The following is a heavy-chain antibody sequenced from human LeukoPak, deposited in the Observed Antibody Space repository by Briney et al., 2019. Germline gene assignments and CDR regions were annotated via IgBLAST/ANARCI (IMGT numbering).Heavy chain of an antibody. CDR3: AKERLLGYFYMDV. CDR2: TRYDGSIK. Sequence: PGGALRLSRAAPGFTLNNYGMHWVRPAPGKGLESVAFTRYDGSIKDYADSVKGRFTISRDNSKNMLYLEMNSLRTDDTALYYCAKERLLGYFYMDVWGKGTTVTVSS. CDR1: GFTLNNYG. D-gene: IGHD3-3*02. V-gene: IGHV3-30*02. J-gene: IGHJ6*03.